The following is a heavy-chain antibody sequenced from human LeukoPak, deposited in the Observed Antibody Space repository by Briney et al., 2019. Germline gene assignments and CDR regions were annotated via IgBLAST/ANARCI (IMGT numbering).Heavy chain of an antibody. Sequence: PGGSLRLSCAASGFTFSSYSMNWVRQAPGKGLEWVSSISSSSSYIYYADSVKGRFTISRDNAKNSLYLQMNSLRAEDTAVYYCARDLGYYDSSGYYDAFDIWGQGTMVTVSS. CDR3: ARDLGYYDSSGYYDAFDI. V-gene: IGHV3-21*01. CDR2: ISSSSSYI. J-gene: IGHJ3*02. CDR1: GFTFSSYS. D-gene: IGHD3-22*01.